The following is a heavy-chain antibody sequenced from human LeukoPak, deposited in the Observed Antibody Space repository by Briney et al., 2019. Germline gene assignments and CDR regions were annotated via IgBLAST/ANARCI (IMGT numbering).Heavy chain of an antibody. Sequence: SETLSLTCTVSGRSISSYYWSWIRQPPGKGLEWIGYNYYSGSTNYNPSLKSRVTISVDTSKNQFSLKLSSVTAADTAVYYCARLHYGSGSYYDYYYMDVWGKGTTVTISS. CDR2: NYYSGST. CDR1: GRSISSYY. V-gene: IGHV4-59*01. CDR3: ARLHYGSGSYYDYYYMDV. J-gene: IGHJ6*03. D-gene: IGHD3-10*01.